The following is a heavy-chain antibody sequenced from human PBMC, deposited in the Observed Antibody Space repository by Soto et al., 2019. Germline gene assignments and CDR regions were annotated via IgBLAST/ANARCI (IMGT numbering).Heavy chain of an antibody. Sequence: QVQLVESGGGVVQPGRSLRLSCAASGFTFSSYGVHWVRQAPGKGLEWVAVISYDGSNKHYADSVKGRFTISRDNSKTTLYMQMHSLRAEDTAVYYGARDRYSSGWMGYYYYYGVDVWGQGTTVTVSS. J-gene: IGHJ6*02. V-gene: IGHV3-30-3*01. CDR1: GFTFSSYG. CDR2: ISYDGSNK. D-gene: IGHD6-19*01. CDR3: ARDRYSSGWMGYYYYYGVDV.